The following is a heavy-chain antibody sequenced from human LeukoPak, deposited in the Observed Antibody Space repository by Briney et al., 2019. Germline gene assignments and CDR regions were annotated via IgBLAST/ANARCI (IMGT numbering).Heavy chain of an antibody. V-gene: IGHV3-21*01. J-gene: IGHJ4*02. CDR3: ARDPLWTVTIAY. CDR2: ISSSSSYI. D-gene: IGHD4-11*01. Sequence: GGSLRLSCAASGFTFSSYSMNWVRQAPGKGLEWVSSISSSSSYIYYADSVKGRFTISRDNAKNSLYLQMNSLRAEDTAVYYCARDPLWTVTIAYWGQGTLVTVSS. CDR1: GFTFSSYS.